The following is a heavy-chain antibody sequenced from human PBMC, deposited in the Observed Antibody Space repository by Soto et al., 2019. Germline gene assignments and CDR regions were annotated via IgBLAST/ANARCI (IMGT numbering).Heavy chain of an antibody. J-gene: IGHJ5*02. CDR2: IIPIFGTA. D-gene: IGHD3-3*01. CDR1: GGTFSSYA. Sequence: QVQLVQSGAEVKKPGSSVKVSCKASGGTFSSYAISWVRQAPGQGLEWMGGIIPIFGTANYAQKFQGRVTITADECTNQAYMELSRLRPEDTAVYYCARGGRVIFGVASGNENWLDPWGQGTLVTVSS. CDR3: ARGGRVIFGVASGNENWLDP. V-gene: IGHV1-69*01.